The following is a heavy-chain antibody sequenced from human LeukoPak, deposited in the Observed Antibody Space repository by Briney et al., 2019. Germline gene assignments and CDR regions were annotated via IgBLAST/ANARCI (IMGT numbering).Heavy chain of an antibody. CDR2: MNPNSGNT. CDR3: ARGRDYGDY. Sequence: ASVTVSCKASGGTFSSYAISWVRQAPGQGLEWMGWMNPNSGNTGYAQKFQGRVTMTRNTSISTAYMELSSLRSEDTAVYYCARGRDYGDYWGQGTLVTVSS. V-gene: IGHV1-8*02. CDR1: GGTFSSYA. J-gene: IGHJ4*02.